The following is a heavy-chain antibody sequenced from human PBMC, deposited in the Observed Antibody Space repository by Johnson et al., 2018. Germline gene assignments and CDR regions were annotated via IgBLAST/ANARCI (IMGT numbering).Heavy chain of an antibody. CDR3: AKDISRVGIAAAGTVGFQH. D-gene: IGHD6-13*01. CDR1: GFTFDDYS. Sequence: VQLVESGGVVVQXGGSXRLXCAASGFTFDDYSMHWVRQAPGKGLEWVSLISWDGGSTYYADAVKGRFTISRDNRKNSLYLQMNSLRTEDTALYYCAKDISRVGIAAAGTVGFQHWGQGTLVTVSS. V-gene: IGHV3-43*01. J-gene: IGHJ1*01. CDR2: ISWDGGST.